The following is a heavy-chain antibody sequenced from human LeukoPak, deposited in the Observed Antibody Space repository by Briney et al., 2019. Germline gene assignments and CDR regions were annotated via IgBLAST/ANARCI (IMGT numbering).Heavy chain of an antibody. D-gene: IGHD6-19*01. V-gene: IGHV1-69*01. Sequence: SSVKISCKASGGTFSNYDIAWVRQAPGQGLEWMGGIIPAFGRADYAEKFRDRITITADETTSTAYMEVRSLTSEDTAVYYCARGGSYTTGWYADYWGRRAPVAVSS. CDR3: ARGGSYTTGWYADY. CDR1: GGTFSNYD. CDR2: IIPAFGRA. J-gene: IGHJ4*02.